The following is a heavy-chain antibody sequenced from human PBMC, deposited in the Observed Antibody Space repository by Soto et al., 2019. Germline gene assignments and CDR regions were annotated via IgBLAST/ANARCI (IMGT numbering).Heavy chain of an antibody. CDR2: IYSDGST. Sequence: EVKLVESGGGLVQPGGSLRLSCAASGFTVNIDYMSWVRQAPGNGLEGVSVIYSDGSTYYADSVNGRFIISRENSHNTLYFQMNSLRAEDTAVYYCATLTKYDILTGFYPCWGQGTLVTVSS. V-gene: IGHV3-66*01. J-gene: IGHJ4*02. D-gene: IGHD3-9*01. CDR3: ATLTKYDILTGFYPC. CDR1: GFTVNIDY.